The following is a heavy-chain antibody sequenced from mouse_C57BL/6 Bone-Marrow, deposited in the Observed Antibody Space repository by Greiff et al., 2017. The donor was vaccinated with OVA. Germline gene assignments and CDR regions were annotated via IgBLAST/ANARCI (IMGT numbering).Heavy chain of an antibody. CDR2: ISSGGSYP. Sequence: EVKVVESGGDLVKPGGSLKLSCAASGFTFSSYGMSWVRQTPDKRLEWVATISSGGSYPYYPDSVKGRFTISRDNAKNTLYLHMSSLKSEDTAMYYCARHKPYAMDYWGQGTSVTVSS. CDR1: GFTFSSYG. CDR3: ARHKPYAMDY. V-gene: IGHV5-6*01. J-gene: IGHJ4*01.